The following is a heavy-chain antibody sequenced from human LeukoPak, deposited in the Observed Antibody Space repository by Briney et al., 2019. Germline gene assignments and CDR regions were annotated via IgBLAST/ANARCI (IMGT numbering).Heavy chain of an antibody. D-gene: IGHD3-10*01. CDR2: IKQDGSEK. Sequence: GGSLRLSCAASGFTFTGYWMSWVRQAPGKGLEWVANIKQDGSEKYYVDSVKGRFTISRDNAKNSLYLQMNSLRAEDTTVYYCATYYGSGSYNNKLIDYWGQGTLVTVSS. J-gene: IGHJ4*02. CDR1: GFTFTGYW. CDR3: ATYYGSGSYNNKLIDY. V-gene: IGHV3-7*01.